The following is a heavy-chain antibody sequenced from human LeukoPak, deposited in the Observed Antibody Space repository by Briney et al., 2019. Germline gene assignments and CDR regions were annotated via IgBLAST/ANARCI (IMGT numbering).Heavy chain of an antibody. V-gene: IGHV4-34*01. Sequence: SETLSLTCAVYGGSLSGYYWSWIRQPPGKGLEWIGEINHSGSTNYNPSLKSRVTISVDTSKNQFSLKLSSVTAADTAVYYCTRQQLVPGRAFDIWGQGTMVTVSS. CDR3: TRQQLVPGRAFDI. CDR1: GGSLSGYY. D-gene: IGHD6-13*01. CDR2: INHSGST. J-gene: IGHJ3*02.